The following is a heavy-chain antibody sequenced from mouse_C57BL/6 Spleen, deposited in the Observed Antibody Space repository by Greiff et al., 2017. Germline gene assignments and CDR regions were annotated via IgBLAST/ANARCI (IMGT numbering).Heavy chain of an antibody. V-gene: IGHV5-17*01. Sequence: DVMLVESGGGLVKPGGSLKLSCAASGFTFSDYGMHWVRQAPEKGLEWVAYISSGSSTIYYADTVKGRFTISRDNAKNTLCLQMTSLRSEDTAMYYCARTIYSKPYYYAMDYWGQGTSVTVSS. J-gene: IGHJ4*01. CDR2: ISSGSSTI. CDR1: GFTFSDYG. D-gene: IGHD2-5*01. CDR3: ARTIYSKPYYYAMDY.